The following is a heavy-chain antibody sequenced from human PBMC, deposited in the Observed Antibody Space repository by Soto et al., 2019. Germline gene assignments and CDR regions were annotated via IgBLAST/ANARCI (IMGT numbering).Heavy chain of an antibody. Sequence: QVQLVQSGAEVKKPGSSVKVSCKTSGGVFSSYIINWVRQAPGQGLEWVGGIIPIHRTPTYAQNLQDRVTITADESTSTVYMELSSLRSEDTAVYYCARAGETIFGVVTLDYWGQGTLVTVFS. CDR1: GGVFSSYI. D-gene: IGHD3-3*01. CDR2: IIPIHRTP. J-gene: IGHJ4*02. CDR3: ARAGETIFGVVTLDY. V-gene: IGHV1-69*01.